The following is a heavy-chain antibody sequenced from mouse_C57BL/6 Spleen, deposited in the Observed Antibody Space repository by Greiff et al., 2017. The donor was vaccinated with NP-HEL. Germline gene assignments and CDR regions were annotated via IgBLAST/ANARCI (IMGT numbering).Heavy chain of an antibody. CDR2: IYPGDGDT. D-gene: IGHD2-5*01. V-gene: IGHV1-82*01. CDR3: APYSNYVRFAY. CDR1: GYAFSSSW. J-gene: IGHJ3*01. Sequence: VQLQQSGPELVKPGASVKISCKASGYAFSSSWMNWVKQRPGKGLEWIGRIYPGDGDTNYNGKFKGKATLTADKSSSTAYMQLSSLTSEDAAVYFCAPYSNYVRFAYWGQGTLVTVSA.